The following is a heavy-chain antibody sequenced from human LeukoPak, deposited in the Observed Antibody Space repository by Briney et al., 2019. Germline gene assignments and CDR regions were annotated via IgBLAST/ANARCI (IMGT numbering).Heavy chain of an antibody. CDR2: INSDGSST. CDR3: ARDLNPYYYDSSGYYLYY. Sequence: PGGSLRLSCAASGFTFSSYWMHWVRQAPGKGLVWVSRINSDGSSTSYADSVKGRFTISRDNAKNTLYLQVNSLRAEDTAVYYCARDLNPYYYDSSGYYLYYWGQGTLVTVSS. J-gene: IGHJ4*02. V-gene: IGHV3-74*01. D-gene: IGHD3-22*01. CDR1: GFTFSSYW.